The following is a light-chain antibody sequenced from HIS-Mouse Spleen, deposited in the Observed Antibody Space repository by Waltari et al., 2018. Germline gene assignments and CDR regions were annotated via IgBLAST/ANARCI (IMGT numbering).Light chain of an antibody. V-gene: IGLV3-10*01. J-gene: IGLJ2*01. CDR3: YSTDSSGNHRV. CDR2: EDS. CDR1: ALQKKY. Sequence: SYELTQPPSLSVSPGQTARITCSGDALQKKYSYWYQQKSGQAPVLVIYEDSKRPSGIPERFSGSSSGTMATLTISGPQVEDEADYYCYSTDSSGNHRVFGGGTKLTVL.